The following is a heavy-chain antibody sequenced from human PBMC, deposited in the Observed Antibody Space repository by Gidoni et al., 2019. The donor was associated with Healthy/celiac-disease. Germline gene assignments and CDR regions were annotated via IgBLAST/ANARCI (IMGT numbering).Heavy chain of an antibody. J-gene: IGHJ3*02. CDR3: AKERAAATLDDAFDI. CDR2: ISWNSGSI. V-gene: IGHV3-9*01. Sequence: EVQLVESGGGLVQPGRSLRLSCSASGFTFVDYAMHWVRQAPGKGLEWVSGISWNSGSIGYADSVKGRFTISRDNAKNSLYLQMNSLRAEDTALYYCAKERAAATLDDAFDIWGQGTMVTVSS. D-gene: IGHD2-15*01. CDR1: GFTFVDYA.